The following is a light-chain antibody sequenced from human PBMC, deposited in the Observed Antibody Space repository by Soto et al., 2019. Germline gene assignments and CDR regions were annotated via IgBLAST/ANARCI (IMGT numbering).Light chain of an antibody. V-gene: IGKV1-39*01. CDR2: DAS. CDR1: QTIVAN. Sequence: TQVTQTLSSLSASVVDRVTITCRARQTIVANVNWYGQKLGKATSLMIYDASTLQSGVPLRFRGLGPGTDFALPIPSLPRDDSATYYCQKSYTTVYTFGQGAKVNI. J-gene: IGKJ2*01. CDR3: QKSYTTVYT.